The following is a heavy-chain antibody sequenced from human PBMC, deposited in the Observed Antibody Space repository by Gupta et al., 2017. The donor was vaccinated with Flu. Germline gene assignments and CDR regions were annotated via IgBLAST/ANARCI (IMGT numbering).Heavy chain of an antibody. CDR2: IWYDGSKR. V-gene: IGHV3-33*01. Sequence: QVQLVESGGGVVQPGRSLRLSCAASGFTFSRYGMNWVRQAPGKGMEWVAIIWYDGSKRDEADSVKGRFNISKDSAKNTLYLQMKRLRAEDTAVYDGAREVRGGGDYGGQGTLVTVSS. CDR1: GFTFSRYG. CDR3: AREVRGGGDY. D-gene: IGHD3-10*01. J-gene: IGHJ4*02.